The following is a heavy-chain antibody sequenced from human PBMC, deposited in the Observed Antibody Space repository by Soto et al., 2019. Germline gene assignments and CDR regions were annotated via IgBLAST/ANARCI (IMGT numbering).Heavy chain of an antibody. V-gene: IGHV3-23*01. CDR3: AKDKGYNFDSGSYRSFES. Sequence: GSLRLSCAASEFIFSAYAMTWVRQAPGKGLEWVSGISGGGRSAYADSVKGRFIISRDNSKHTLYLQLSSLRAEDTAVYYCAKDKGYNFDSGSYRSFESWGQGTRVTVSS. J-gene: IGHJ4*02. CDR1: EFIFSAYA. D-gene: IGHD3-16*02. CDR2: ISGGGRSA.